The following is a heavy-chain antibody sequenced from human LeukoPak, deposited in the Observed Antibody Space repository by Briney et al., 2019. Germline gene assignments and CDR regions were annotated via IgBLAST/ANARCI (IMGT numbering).Heavy chain of an antibody. Sequence: GGSLRLSCTASGFTFSTYTMHWVRQAPGKGLEWVVVISYDGSNIYYTDSVKGRFTISRDNSKNTLYLQMNSLRAEDTAVYFCAKRGGSESYYNRPFDYWGQGTLVTVSS. D-gene: IGHD3-10*01. CDR3: AKRGGSESYYNRPFDY. J-gene: IGHJ4*02. CDR1: GFTFSTYT. V-gene: IGHV3-30*04. CDR2: ISYDGSNI.